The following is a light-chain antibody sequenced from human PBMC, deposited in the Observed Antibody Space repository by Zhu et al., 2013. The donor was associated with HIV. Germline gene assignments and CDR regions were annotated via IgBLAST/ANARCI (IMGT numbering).Light chain of an antibody. CDR1: KLGDKF. CDR3: QAWDSGTVV. V-gene: IGLV3-1*01. J-gene: IGLJ2*01. CDR2: QDT. Sequence: SYDLTQPPSVSVSPGQTASITCSGDKLGDKFACWYQQRPGQSPVLVIYQDTKRPSGIPERFSGSNSGNTATLTISGTQTLDEADYYCQAWDSGTVVFGGGTKLTVL.